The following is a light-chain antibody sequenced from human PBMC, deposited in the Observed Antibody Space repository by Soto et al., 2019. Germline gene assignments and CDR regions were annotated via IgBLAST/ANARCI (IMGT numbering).Light chain of an antibody. Sequence: DIQMTQSPSSLAASVGGRGTSTCRASQSISSYLNWYQQKPGKSPKLLIYAASSLQSGLPSRFSGSGSGTDFTLTISRLEPEDFAVYYCQQYGSAWTVGQVTQVEIK. CDR3: QQYGSAWT. CDR1: QSISSY. CDR2: AAS. V-gene: IGKV1-39*01. J-gene: IGKJ1*01.